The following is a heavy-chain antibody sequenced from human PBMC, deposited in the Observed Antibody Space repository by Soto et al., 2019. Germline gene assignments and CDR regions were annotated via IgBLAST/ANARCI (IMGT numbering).Heavy chain of an antibody. CDR1: GFAFSNAW. D-gene: IGHD2-15*01. CDR3: VRLGYCSGGKCYPFDC. Sequence: GGSLRLSCAASGFAFSNAWINWVRQAPGKGLEWVSAISGSGDSTYYADSVKGRFTISRDNSKNTLYLQMNSLKTEDTAVYYCVRLGYCSGGKCYPFDCWGRGTLVTVSS. CDR2: ISGSGDST. J-gene: IGHJ4*02. V-gene: IGHV3-23*01.